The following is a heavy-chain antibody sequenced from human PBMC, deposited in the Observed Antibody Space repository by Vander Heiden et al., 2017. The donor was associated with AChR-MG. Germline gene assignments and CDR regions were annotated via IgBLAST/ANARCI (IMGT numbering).Heavy chain of an antibody. CDR2: IPGSGDTL. J-gene: IGHJ5*02. D-gene: IGHD1-26*01. CDR3: ARDPRPGYSATYKYVGA. V-gene: IGHV3-23*01. Sequence: EVPLLESGGGLVQPGGSLTLSCAVSGFKFNKYALSWVRQAAGKGLDWVSGIPGSGDTLFYSDSVKGRFSISRDNSQTTLLLPMNSLRIEDTAIDDGARDPRPGYSATYKYVGAWGKGTMVTGSS. CDR1: GFKFNKYA.